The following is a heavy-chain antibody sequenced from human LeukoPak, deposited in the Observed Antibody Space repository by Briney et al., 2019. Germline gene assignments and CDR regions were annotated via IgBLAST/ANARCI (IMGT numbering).Heavy chain of an antibody. J-gene: IGHJ4*02. V-gene: IGHV3-74*01. D-gene: IGHD3-10*01. Sequence: GGSLRLSCADSGFTFSSYWMHWVRQAPGKGLVWVSRINSDGSSTSYADSVRGRFTISRDNAKNTLYLQMNSLRAEDTAVYYCAKGSPYVSGSYCDYWGQGTLVTVSS. CDR3: AKGSPYVSGSYCDY. CDR1: GFTFSSYW. CDR2: INSDGSST.